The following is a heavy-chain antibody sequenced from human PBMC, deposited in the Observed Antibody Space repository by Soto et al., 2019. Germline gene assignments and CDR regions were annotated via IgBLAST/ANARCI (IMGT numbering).Heavy chain of an antibody. V-gene: IGHV4-39*01. CDR3: ASTYYDILTGYYHFDY. CDR2: IYYSGST. CDR1: GGSISSSSYY. Sequence: SETLSLTCTVSGGSISSSSYYWGWIRQPPGKGLEWIGSIYYSGSTYYNPSLKSRVTISVDTSKNQFSLKLSSVTAADTAVYYCASTYYDILTGYYHFDYWGQGTLVTVSS. J-gene: IGHJ4*02. D-gene: IGHD3-9*01.